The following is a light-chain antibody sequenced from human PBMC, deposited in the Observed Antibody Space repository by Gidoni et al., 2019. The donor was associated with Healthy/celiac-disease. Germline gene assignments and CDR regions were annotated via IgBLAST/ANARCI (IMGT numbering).Light chain of an antibody. CDR2: DVI. V-gene: IGLV2-14*03. Sequence: QSALTQPASVSGSPGQSITISCTGTSSDVGGYTYVSWYQQHPGKAPKLMIYDVINRPSGVSNRFSVSKSVNTASLTISGLQAEDEADYYCSSYTSSSRVVFGGGTKLTVL. CDR1: SSDVGGYTY. J-gene: IGLJ2*01. CDR3: SSYTSSSRVV.